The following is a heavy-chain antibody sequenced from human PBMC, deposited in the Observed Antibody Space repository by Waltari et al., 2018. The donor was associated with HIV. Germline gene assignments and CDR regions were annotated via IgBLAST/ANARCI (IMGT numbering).Heavy chain of an antibody. J-gene: IGHJ4*02. CDR1: GYSISRDYS. CDR3: GSGSRRGHSHGIDY. D-gene: IGHD5-18*01. CDR2: ASRSGST. V-gene: IGHV4-38-2*01. Sequence: QVQLHESGPGMVKPSETLSLTCAVSGYSISRDYSWGWIRQPPGKGLEWFGSASRSGSTYYSPSLKSRVTISLDTSKNQFSLKLNSVAAADTAVYYCGSGSRRGHSHGIDYWGQGTLVTVSS.